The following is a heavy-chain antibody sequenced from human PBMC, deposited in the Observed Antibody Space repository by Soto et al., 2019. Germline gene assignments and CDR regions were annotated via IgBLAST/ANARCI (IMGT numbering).Heavy chain of an antibody. CDR3: ARSTGSGSYYFFFDY. CDR1: GFTFSSYA. J-gene: IGHJ4*02. CDR2: ITVSGGST. D-gene: IGHD3-10*01. V-gene: IGHV3-23*01. Sequence: EVQVLESGGGLVQPGGSLRLSCAASGFTFSSYAMTWVRQAPGKGLEWVSGITVSGGSTFYADSVKGRFTISRDNSKNTLSLQMNSLRAEDTALYYCARSTGSGSYYFFFDYWGQGTLVTVSS.